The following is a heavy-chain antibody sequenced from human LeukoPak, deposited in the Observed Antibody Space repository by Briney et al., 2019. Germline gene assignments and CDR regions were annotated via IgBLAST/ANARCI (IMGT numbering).Heavy chain of an antibody. CDR3: ARDPKQLWSFDY. D-gene: IGHD5-18*01. J-gene: IGHJ4*02. V-gene: IGHV3-11*01. CDR2: ISSSGRTI. CDR1: GFTFSDYY. Sequence: GGSLKLSCAASGFTFSDYYMSWIRQAPGKGLEWVSYISSSGRTIYYADSVKGRFTISRDNAKNSLYLQMNSLRAEDTAVYYCARDPKQLWSFDYWGQGTLVTVSS.